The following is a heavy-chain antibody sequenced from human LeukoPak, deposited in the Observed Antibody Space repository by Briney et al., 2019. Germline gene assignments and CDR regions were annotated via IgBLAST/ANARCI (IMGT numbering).Heavy chain of an antibody. Sequence: GGSLRLSCAASGFTFSSYSMNWVRQAPGKGLEWVSYISSSSSTIYYADSVKGRFTISRDNSKNTLYLQMNSLRAEDTAVYYCAKDSHYYDSSGYSYWGQGTLVTVSS. CDR2: ISSSSSTI. V-gene: IGHV3-48*01. D-gene: IGHD3-22*01. CDR1: GFTFSSYS. CDR3: AKDSHYYDSSGYSY. J-gene: IGHJ4*02.